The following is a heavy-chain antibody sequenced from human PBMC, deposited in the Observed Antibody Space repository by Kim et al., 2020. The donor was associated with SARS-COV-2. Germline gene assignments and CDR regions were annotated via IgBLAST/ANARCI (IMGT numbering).Heavy chain of an antibody. CDR1: GYTFTAYY. V-gene: IGHV1-2*06. CDR2: IHPKSGVT. Sequence: ASVKVSCEASGYTFTAYYVHWVRQAPGQGLEWMGRIHPKSGVTNYAQKFQGRVTMTRDTSINTDYMALSGLRSDDTAVYYCAKDYYDASGYYKFYYFYGMAVWGQGTTVTVSS. J-gene: IGHJ6*02. D-gene: IGHD3-22*01. CDR3: AKDYYDASGYYKFYYFYGMAV.